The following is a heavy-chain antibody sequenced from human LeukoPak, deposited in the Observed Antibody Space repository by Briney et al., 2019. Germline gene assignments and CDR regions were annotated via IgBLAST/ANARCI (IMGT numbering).Heavy chain of an antibody. CDR3: ARGRYSSGWYAQYLMDY. V-gene: IGHV4-34*01. CDR2: SNHSGST. J-gene: IGHJ4*02. D-gene: IGHD6-19*01. Sequence: SETLSLTCAVYGGSFSGYYWSWIRQPPGKGLEWIGESNHSGSTNYNPSLKSRVTISVDTSKNQFSLKLSSVTAADTAVYYCARGRYSSGWYAQYLMDYWGQGTLVTVSS. CDR1: GGSFSGYY.